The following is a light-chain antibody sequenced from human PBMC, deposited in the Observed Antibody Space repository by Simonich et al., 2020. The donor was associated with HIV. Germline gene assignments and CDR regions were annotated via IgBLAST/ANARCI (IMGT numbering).Light chain of an antibody. CDR1: QSLVHSDGDTY. CDR2: KVS. V-gene: IGKV2-30*02. J-gene: IGKJ3*01. CDR3: MQALQTPFT. Sequence: DVVMTQSPLSLPVTLGQPASISCRSSQSLVHSDGDTYLNWFQQRPGQSPRRLIYKVSNRDSGVPDRFSGSGSGTDFTLKISRVEAGDVGVYYCMQALQTPFTFGPGTKVDIK.